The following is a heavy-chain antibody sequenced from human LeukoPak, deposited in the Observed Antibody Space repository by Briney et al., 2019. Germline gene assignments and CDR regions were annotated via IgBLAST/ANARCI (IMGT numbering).Heavy chain of an antibody. J-gene: IGHJ4*02. D-gene: IGHD4-11*01. Sequence: GTSLRLSCAASGFTFSSYPIPWVRQAPVKGLEWVAVISYDGSTKYYADSVKGRFTISRDNSKNTLYLQMNSLRTEDTAVYHCARGTVSGYPDYWGQGSLVSVSS. CDR3: ARGTVSGYPDY. CDR1: GFTFSSYP. CDR2: ISYDGSTK. V-gene: IGHV3-30-3*01.